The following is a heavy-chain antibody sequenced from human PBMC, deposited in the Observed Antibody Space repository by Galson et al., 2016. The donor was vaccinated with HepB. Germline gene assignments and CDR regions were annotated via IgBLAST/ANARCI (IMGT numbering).Heavy chain of an antibody. Sequence: QSGAEVKKPGESLKISCKGSGYSFSSYWIGWVRQMPGKGLEWMGVIFPGDSDTRYSPSFQAQVTISADKSIYTAYLEWTNLKASDTAMYYCARHDRIMEIGRAAFDIWGQGTMVTVSS. J-gene: IGHJ3*02. V-gene: IGHV5-51*01. CDR3: ARHDRIMEIGRAAFDI. D-gene: IGHD1-26*01. CDR2: IFPGDSDT. CDR1: GYSFSSYW.